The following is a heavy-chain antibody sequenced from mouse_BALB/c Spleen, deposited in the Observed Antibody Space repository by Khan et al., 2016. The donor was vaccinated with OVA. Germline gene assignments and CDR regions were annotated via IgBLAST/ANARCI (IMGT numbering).Heavy chain of an antibody. V-gene: IGHV3-2*02. Sequence: EVQLQESGPGLVKPSQSLSLTCTVTDFSITSDYAWNWIRQFPGNKLEWLGYISYSGNTKYNPSLKSRISVTRDTSKNQFFLQLNSVTTEDTATDYCARVYGGDFDYGGQGTTLTVSS. CDR2: ISYSGNT. CDR1: DFSITSDYA. J-gene: IGHJ2*01. D-gene: IGHD2-10*02. CDR3: ARVYGGDFDY.